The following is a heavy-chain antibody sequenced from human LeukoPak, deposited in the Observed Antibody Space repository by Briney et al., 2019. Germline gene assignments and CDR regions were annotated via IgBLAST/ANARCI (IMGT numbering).Heavy chain of an antibody. V-gene: IGHV3-7*01. J-gene: IGHJ4*02. D-gene: IGHD1-26*01. CDR2: IKQDGSEK. CDR1: GFTFSSYW. Sequence: GGSLRLSCAASGFTFSSYWMSWVRQAPGKGLEWVANIKQDGSEKDYVDSVKGRFTISRDNAKNSLYLQMNSLRAEDTAVYYCARDGVGATFDYWGQGTLVTVSS. CDR3: ARDGVGATFDY.